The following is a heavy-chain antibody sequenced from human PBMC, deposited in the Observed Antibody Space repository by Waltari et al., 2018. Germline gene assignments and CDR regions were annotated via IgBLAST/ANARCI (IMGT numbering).Heavy chain of an antibody. CDR2: IYSGGST. CDR3: ASTSVLRFLEWPRLWYYYGMDV. D-gene: IGHD3-3*01. CDR1: GFTFSSYA. V-gene: IGHV3-23*03. J-gene: IGHJ6*02. Sequence: EVQLLESGGGLVQPGGSLRLSCAASGFTFSSYAMSWVRQAPGKGLVWVSFIYSGGSTYYADSWKGRFTISRDNSKNTLYMQMNSLRAEDTAVYYCASTSVLRFLEWPRLWYYYGMDVWGQGTTVTVSS.